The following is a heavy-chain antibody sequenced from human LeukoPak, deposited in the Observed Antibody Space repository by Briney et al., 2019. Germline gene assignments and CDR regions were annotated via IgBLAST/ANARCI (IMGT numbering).Heavy chain of an antibody. V-gene: IGHV3-21*04. D-gene: IGHD2-2*02. CDR3: AKGKVVPATIYDY. CDR2: IGSSSRDK. CDR1: GFTFSTRT. J-gene: IGHJ4*02. Sequence: GGSLRLSCAASGFTFSTRTMNWVRQAPGKGLEWLSSIGSSSRDKYYADSVKGRFTISRDNAEYSLYLQMNSLRAEDTAVYYCAKGKVVPATIYDYWGQGTLVTVSS.